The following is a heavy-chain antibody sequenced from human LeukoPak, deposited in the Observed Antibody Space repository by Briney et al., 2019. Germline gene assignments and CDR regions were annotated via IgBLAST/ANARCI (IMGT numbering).Heavy chain of an antibody. Sequence: GGSLRLSCAASGFTFSSYGMNWVRQAPGKGLEWVSYISSSGSTIYYADSVKGRFTISRDNAKNSLYLQMNSLRAEDTAAYYCARDSIVTGEFDYWGQGTLVTVSS. CDR2: ISSSGSTI. D-gene: IGHD2-21*02. V-gene: IGHV3-48*04. CDR3: ARDSIVTGEFDY. CDR1: GFTFSSYG. J-gene: IGHJ4*02.